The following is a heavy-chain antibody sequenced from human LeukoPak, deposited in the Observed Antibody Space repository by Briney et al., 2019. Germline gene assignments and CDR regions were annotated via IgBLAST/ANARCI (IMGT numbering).Heavy chain of an antibody. CDR1: GFTFSSYE. CDR2: ISSSGSTI. V-gene: IGHV3-48*03. Sequence: GGSLRLSCAASGFTFSSYEMNWVRQAPGKGLEWVSYISSSGSTIYYADSVKGRFTISRDNAKNSLYLLMNSLRAEDTAVYYCARGGGELQCFDYWGQGTLVTVSS. D-gene: IGHD1-7*01. J-gene: IGHJ4*02. CDR3: ARGGGELQCFDY.